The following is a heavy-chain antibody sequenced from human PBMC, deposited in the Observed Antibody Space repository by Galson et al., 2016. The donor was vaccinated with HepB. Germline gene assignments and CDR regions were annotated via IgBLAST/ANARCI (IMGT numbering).Heavy chain of an antibody. CDR3: ARDVESTVTTYYYYYYGMDA. J-gene: IGHJ6*02. CDR1: NFAFNIYN. Sequence: SLRLSCAASNFAFNIYNMNWVRQAPGKGLEWVSSISSSGNYIYYADSVKGRFTISRDNAKNSLYLQMSSLRAEDTGVYFCARDVESTVTTYYYYYYGMDAWGQGTTVTVSS. D-gene: IGHD4-11*01. V-gene: IGHV3-21*06. CDR2: ISSSGNYI.